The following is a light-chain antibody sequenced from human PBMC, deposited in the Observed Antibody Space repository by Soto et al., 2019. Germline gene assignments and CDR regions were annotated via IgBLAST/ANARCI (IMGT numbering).Light chain of an antibody. J-gene: IGKJ1*01. CDR3: QQCAAPPLT. V-gene: IGKV3-20*01. CDR2: DAS. Sequence: EIVLTQSPGTLSLSPGERATLSCRASQTVSKDYLAWYQHKPGQAPGLLIDDASNRATGIPDRFSGSGSGTDFTLTISSLEPEDSAVYYCQQCAAPPLTFGQGTKVEIK. CDR1: QTVSKDY.